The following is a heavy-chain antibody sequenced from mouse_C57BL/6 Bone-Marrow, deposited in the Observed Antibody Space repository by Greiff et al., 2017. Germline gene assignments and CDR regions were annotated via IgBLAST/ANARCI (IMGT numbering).Heavy chain of an antibody. CDR3: TRRDGSPYYFDY. CDR2: IYPGNSDN. J-gene: IGHJ2*01. D-gene: IGHD1-1*01. V-gene: IGHV1-5*01. Sequence: EVQLVESGTVLARPGASVKMSCKTSGYTFTSYWMHWVKQRPGQGLEWIGAIYPGNSDNSYNQKFKGKAKLTAVTAASTAYMELSSLTNEDSAVYYCTRRDGSPYYFDYWGQGTTLTVSS. CDR1: GYTFTSYW.